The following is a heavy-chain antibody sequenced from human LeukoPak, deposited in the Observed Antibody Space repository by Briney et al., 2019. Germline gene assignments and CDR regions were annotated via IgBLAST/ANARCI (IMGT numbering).Heavy chain of an antibody. J-gene: IGHJ4*02. V-gene: IGHV3-30-3*01. CDR3: ARSAIPKSSGWSHFDY. CDR2: ISYDGSNK. Sequence: GRSLRLSCAASGFTFSSYAMHWVRQAPGKGLEWVAVISYDGSNKYYADSVKGRFTISRDNSKNTLYLQMNGLRAEDTAVYYCARSAIPKSSGWSHFDYWGQGTLVTVSS. D-gene: IGHD6-19*01. CDR1: GFTFSSYA.